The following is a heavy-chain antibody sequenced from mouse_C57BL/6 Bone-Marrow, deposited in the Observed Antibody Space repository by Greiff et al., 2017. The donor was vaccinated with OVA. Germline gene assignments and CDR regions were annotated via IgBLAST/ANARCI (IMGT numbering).Heavy chain of an antibody. CDR1: GYTFTSYW. J-gene: IGHJ2*01. Sequence: VQLQQPGAELVKPGASVKLSCKASGYTFTSYWMHWVKQRPGQGLEWIGMIHPNSGSTNYNEKFKSKATLTVDNSSSTAYMQLSSLTSEDSAVYYCARRSIRGHYFDYWGQGTTLTVSS. V-gene: IGHV1-64*01. CDR3: ARRSIRGHYFDY. CDR2: IHPNSGST.